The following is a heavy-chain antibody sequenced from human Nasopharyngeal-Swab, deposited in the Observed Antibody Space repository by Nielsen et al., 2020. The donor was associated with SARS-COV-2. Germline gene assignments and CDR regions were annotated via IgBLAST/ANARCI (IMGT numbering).Heavy chain of an antibody. D-gene: IGHD2-2*01. CDR3: AREVVPAAIPYYYYVMDV. CDR2: IYYSGST. CDR1: GGSISSGGYY. V-gene: IGHV4-31*03. Sequence: SETLSLTCTVSGGSISSGGYYWSWIRQHPGKGLEWIGYIYYSGSTYYNPSLKSRVTISVDTSKNQFSLKLSSVTAADTAVYYCAREVVPAAIPYYYYVMDVWGQGTTVTVSS. J-gene: IGHJ6*02.